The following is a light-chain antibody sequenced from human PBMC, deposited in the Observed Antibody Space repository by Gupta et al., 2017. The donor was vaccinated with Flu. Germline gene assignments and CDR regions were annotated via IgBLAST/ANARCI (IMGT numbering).Light chain of an antibody. Sequence: EIVLTQSPGTLSLSPGERATLSCRASQSVTNNYLAWYQQKPGQAPRLLIYGASSRATGIPDRFSGSGSGTDFTLTISRLEPEDFAVYYCQQYAGSPVPFGQGTRVESK. CDR2: GAS. CDR1: QSVTNNY. CDR3: QQYAGSPVP. V-gene: IGKV3-20*01. J-gene: IGKJ1*01.